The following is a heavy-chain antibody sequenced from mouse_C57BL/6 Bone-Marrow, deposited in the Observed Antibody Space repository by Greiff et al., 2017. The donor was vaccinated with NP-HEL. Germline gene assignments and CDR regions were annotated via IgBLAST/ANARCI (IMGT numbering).Heavy chain of an antibody. CDR1: GYAFSSSW. V-gene: IGHV1-82*01. J-gene: IGHJ2*01. D-gene: IGHD2-3*01. CDR2: IYPGDGDT. Sequence: VKLQQSGPELVKPGASVKISCKASGYAFSSSWMNWVKQRPGKGLEWIGRIYPGDGDTNYNGKFKGKATLTADKSSSTAYMQLSSLTSEDSAVYFCARDVYYLYYFDYWGQGTTLTVSS. CDR3: ARDVYYLYYFDY.